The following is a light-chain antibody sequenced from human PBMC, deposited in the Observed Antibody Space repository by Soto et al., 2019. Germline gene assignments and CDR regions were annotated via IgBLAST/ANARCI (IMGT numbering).Light chain of an antibody. V-gene: IGKV1-8*01. CDR3: QQYYSYPRT. CDR2: AAS. J-gene: IGKJ1*01. CDR1: QGISSY. Sequence: AIRMTQSPSSLSASTGDRVTITCRASQGISSYLAWYQQKPGKAPKLLIYAASTLQSGVPSRFSGSGSGTAFTFTSSCLQSEDFATYYCQQYYSYPRTFGQGTKVEIK.